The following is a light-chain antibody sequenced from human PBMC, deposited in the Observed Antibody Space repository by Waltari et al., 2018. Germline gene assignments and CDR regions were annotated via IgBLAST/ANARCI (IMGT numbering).Light chain of an antibody. V-gene: IGLV1-47*01. CDR2: RNN. CDR3: ASWDDSHYV. J-gene: IGLJ1*01. Sequence: QSVLTQPPSASGTPGQRVSISCSGSNSNLGSNYLYWHQQLPGMAPKLLIYRNNQRPSGVPDRFSGSKYGTSASLAISGLRSEDEAVYYCASWDDSHYVFGPGTKVTVL. CDR1: NSNLGSNY.